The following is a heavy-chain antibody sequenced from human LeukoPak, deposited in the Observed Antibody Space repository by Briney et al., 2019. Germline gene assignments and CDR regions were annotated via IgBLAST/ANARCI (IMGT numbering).Heavy chain of an antibody. CDR1: GYTFSSYA. J-gene: IGHJ3*02. Sequence: PGASLRLSRAASGYTFSSYAMSWVRHAPAKGLEWVSAIRGSGGSTYYADSVKGRFTISRENSKNTLYLQMSSRRAEDTAVYYCAKRYSGSRGAFDIWGQGTMVTVSS. D-gene: IGHD1-26*01. CDR2: IRGSGGST. V-gene: IGHV3-23*01. CDR3: AKRYSGSRGAFDI.